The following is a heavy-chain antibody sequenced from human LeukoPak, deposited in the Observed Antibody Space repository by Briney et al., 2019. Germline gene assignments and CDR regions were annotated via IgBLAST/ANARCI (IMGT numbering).Heavy chain of an antibody. J-gene: IGHJ4*02. CDR2: ISGSGGST. CDR1: GFTFSSYA. D-gene: IGHD3-3*01. Sequence: GGSLGLSCAASGFTFSSYAMSWVRQAPGKGLEWVSAISGSGGSTYYADSVKGRFTISRDNSKNTLYLQMNSLRAEDTAVYYCAKTNDFWSGYPDHFDYWGQGTLVTVSS. V-gene: IGHV3-23*01. CDR3: AKTNDFWSGYPDHFDY.